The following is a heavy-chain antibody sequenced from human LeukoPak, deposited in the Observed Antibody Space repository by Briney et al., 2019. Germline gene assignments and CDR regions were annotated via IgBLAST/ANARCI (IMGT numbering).Heavy chain of an antibody. CDR2: VDPEDGET. D-gene: IGHD3-10*01. Sequence: GASVKVSCKASGYTFTDYYMHWVQQAPGKGLEWMGRVDPEDGETIYAEKFQGRVTITADTSTDAAYMELSSLRSEDTAVYYCATGPKYYNWVDPGGQGTLVTVSS. J-gene: IGHJ5*01. CDR1: GYTFTDYY. V-gene: IGHV1-69-2*01. CDR3: ATGPKYYNWVDP.